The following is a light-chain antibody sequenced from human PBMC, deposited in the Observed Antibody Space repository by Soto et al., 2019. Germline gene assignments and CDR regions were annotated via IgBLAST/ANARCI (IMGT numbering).Light chain of an antibody. CDR1: HSVSSSY. CDR3: QHYGSSSWT. J-gene: IGKJ1*01. CDR2: GAS. V-gene: IGKV3-20*01. Sequence: EIVLTQSPGTLSLSPGERATLSCRASHSVSSSYLAWSQQKPGQAPRLLIYGASSRATGIPDRFSGSGSETDFTLTISRLEPEDCAVYDCQHYGSSSWTFGQGTKVEIK.